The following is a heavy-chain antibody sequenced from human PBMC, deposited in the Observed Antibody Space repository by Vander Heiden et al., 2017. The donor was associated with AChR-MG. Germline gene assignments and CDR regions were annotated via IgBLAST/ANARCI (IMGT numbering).Heavy chain of an antibody. CDR2: IKQDGSEK. V-gene: IGHV3-7*01. CDR3: ARSMVPMTALYYFDY. CDR1: GLTFSGDW. D-gene: IGHD2-21*02. Sequence: EVQLVESGGGLVQPGGSLRLSCAASGLTFSGDWMSWVRQAPGKGLEWVANIKQDGSEKYYVDSVKGRFTISRDNAKNSLYLQMNSLRAEDTAVYYCARSMVPMTALYYFDYWGQGTLVTVSS. J-gene: IGHJ4*02.